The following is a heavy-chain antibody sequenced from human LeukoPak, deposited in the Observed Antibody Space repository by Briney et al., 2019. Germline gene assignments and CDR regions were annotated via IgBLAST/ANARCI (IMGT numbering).Heavy chain of an antibody. CDR2: IIPIFGTA. CDR3: ARTASDYYDKGAFDI. D-gene: IGHD3-22*01. V-gene: IGHV1-69*13. Sequence: SVTVSCTASGGTFSSYAISWVRQAPGQGLEWMGGIIPIFGTANYAQKFQGRVTITADESTSTAYMELSSLRSEDTAVYYCARTASDYYDKGAFDIWGQGTMVTVSS. J-gene: IGHJ3*02. CDR1: GGTFSSYA.